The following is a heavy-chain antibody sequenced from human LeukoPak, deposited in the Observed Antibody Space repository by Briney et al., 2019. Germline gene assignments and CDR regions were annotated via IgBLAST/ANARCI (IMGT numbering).Heavy chain of an antibody. CDR1: GYTFTGYY. V-gene: IGHV1-2*02. CDR2: FNPDSGGT. J-gene: IGHJ6*03. CDR3: ARGGLRVMVYRLYYMDV. D-gene: IGHD2-8*01. Sequence: RASVKVSCKASGYTFTGYYMHWVRQAPGQGLEWMGWFNPDSGGTNYAQKFQGRVTMTRDTSISTAYMELTRLRSDDTAVYYCARGGLRVMVYRLYYMDVWGKGTTVTVSS.